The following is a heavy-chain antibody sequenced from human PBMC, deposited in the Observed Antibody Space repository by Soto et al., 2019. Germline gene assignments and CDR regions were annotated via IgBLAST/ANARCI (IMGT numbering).Heavy chain of an antibody. CDR1: GFTFTNYL. Sequence: GGSLRLSCAASGFTFTNYLMTWVRQAPGKGLEWVSSIDKSGGDTYYADSVKGRFTISRDNSKNTPYLQMNGLRAEDTALYYCAKDTYSSSWYFWGQGTLVTVSS. CDR2: IDKSGGDT. CDR3: AKDTYSSSWYF. D-gene: IGHD2-2*01. V-gene: IGHV3-23*05. J-gene: IGHJ4*02.